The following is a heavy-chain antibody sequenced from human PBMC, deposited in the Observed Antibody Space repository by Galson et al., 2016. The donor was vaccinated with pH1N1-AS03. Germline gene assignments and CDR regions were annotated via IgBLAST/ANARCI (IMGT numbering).Heavy chain of an antibody. CDR2: IWYDGSKE. D-gene: IGHD3/OR15-3a*01. CDR3: ARPAHDFGRPYHMDV. Sequence: ASGFTFRSFGMHWVRQAPGKGLEWVAVIWYDGSKEEYADSVKGRFTISRDNSKNTLFLQMKSLGVEDTAVYYCARPAHDFGRPYHMDVWGQGTTVTVSS. J-gene: IGHJ6*02. CDR1: GFTFRSFG. V-gene: IGHV3-33*01.